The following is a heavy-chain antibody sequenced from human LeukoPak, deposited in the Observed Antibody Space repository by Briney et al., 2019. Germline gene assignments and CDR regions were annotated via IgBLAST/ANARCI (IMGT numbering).Heavy chain of an antibody. Sequence: KPSETLSLTCTVSGGSITSSSYYWGWIRQPPGKGLEWIGSIYHSGSTYYNPSLTSRVTMSVDTSKNQFSLKLSSVTAADTAVYYCARGEGGFLEWGRWFDPWGQGTLVTVSS. CDR1: GGSITSSSYY. D-gene: IGHD3-3*01. CDR3: ARGEGGFLEWGRWFDP. CDR2: IYHSGST. J-gene: IGHJ5*02. V-gene: IGHV4-39*07.